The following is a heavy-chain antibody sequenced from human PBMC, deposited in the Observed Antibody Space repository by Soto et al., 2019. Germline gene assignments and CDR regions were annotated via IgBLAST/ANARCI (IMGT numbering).Heavy chain of an antibody. Sequence: PGGSLRLSCAASGFTFSSYGMHWVRQAPGKGLEWVAVIWYDGSNKYYADSVKGRFTISRDNSKNTLYLQMNSLRAEDTAVYYCARGGGSPYHNHEFDFWGQGTLVTVSS. D-gene: IGHD6-13*01. V-gene: IGHV3-33*01. CDR2: IWYDGSNK. J-gene: IGHJ4*02. CDR3: ARGGGSPYHNHEFDF. CDR1: GFTFSSYG.